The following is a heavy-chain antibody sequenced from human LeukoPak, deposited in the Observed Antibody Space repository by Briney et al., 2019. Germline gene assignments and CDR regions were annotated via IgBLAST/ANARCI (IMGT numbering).Heavy chain of an antibody. D-gene: IGHD6-19*01. J-gene: IGHJ3*02. Sequence: QPGASLRLSCAASGFTFSSYAMSWLRQAPGKGLEGVSAISGSGGSTYYADSVKGRFTISRDNSKNTLYLQMNSLRAEDTAVYYCAKPTEMLAVALYAFDIWGQGTMVTVSS. CDR2: ISGSGGST. CDR1: GFTFSSYA. V-gene: IGHV3-23*01. CDR3: AKPTEMLAVALYAFDI.